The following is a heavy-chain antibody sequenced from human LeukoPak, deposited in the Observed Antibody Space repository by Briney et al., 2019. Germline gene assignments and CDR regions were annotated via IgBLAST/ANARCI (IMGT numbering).Heavy chain of an antibody. J-gene: IGHJ4*02. D-gene: IGHD4-17*01. V-gene: IGHV3-21*01. CDR3: ARDLLSTVTTDY. Sequence: GSLRLSCAASGFTFSSYSMNWVRQAPGKGLEWVSSISSSSSYIYYADSVKGRFTISRDNAKNSLYLQMNSLRAEDTAVYYCARDLLSTVTTDYWGQGTLVTVSS. CDR1: GFTFSSYS. CDR2: ISSSSSYI.